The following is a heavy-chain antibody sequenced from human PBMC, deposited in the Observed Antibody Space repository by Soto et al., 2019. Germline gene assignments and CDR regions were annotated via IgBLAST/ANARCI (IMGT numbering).Heavy chain of an antibody. CDR3: ARNIVVVPAAPGWFDP. Sequence: SVKVSCKASGGTFSSYAISWVRQASGQGLEWMGGIIPLFGTANYAQKFQGRVTITADESTSTAYMQLSSLRSEDTAVYYCARNIVVVPAAPGWFDPWGQGTLVTVAS. V-gene: IGHV1-69*13. D-gene: IGHD2-2*01. CDR2: IIPLFGTA. CDR1: GGTFSSYA. J-gene: IGHJ5*02.